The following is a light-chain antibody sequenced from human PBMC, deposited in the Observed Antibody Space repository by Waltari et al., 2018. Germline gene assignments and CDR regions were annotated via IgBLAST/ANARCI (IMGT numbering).Light chain of an antibody. CDR3: SSYAGSNNFWV. Sequence: QSALTQPPSASGSPGQSVTISCTGTSSDVGGYNYVSWYQQHTGKAPKLMIYEVSKRPSGVPDRFSGSKSGNTASLTVSGLQAEDEADYYCSSYAGSNNFWVFGGGTKLTVL. J-gene: IGLJ3*02. CDR2: EVS. V-gene: IGLV2-8*01. CDR1: SSDVGGYNY.